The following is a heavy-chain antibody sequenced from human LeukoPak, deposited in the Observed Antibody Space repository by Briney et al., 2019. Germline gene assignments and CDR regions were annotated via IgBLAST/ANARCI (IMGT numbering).Heavy chain of an antibody. J-gene: IGHJ3*02. D-gene: IGHD3-9*01. Sequence: ASVKVSCKASGYTFTSYAMHWVRQAPGQRLEWMGWINAGNGNTKYSQKFQGRVTITRDTSASTAYMELSSLRSEDTAVYYCAVTYYDILTGSDAFDIWGQGTMVTVSS. V-gene: IGHV1-3*01. CDR1: GYTFTSYA. CDR3: AVTYYDILTGSDAFDI. CDR2: INAGNGNT.